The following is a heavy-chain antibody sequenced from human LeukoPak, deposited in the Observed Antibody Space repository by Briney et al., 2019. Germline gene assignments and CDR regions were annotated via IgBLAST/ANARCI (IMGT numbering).Heavy chain of an antibody. CDR3: ARETYYYGSGSYRSSSEFDY. CDR1: GFTFSSYG. V-gene: IGHV3-30*02. D-gene: IGHD3-10*01. Sequence: GGSLRLSCAASGFTFSSYGMHWVRQASGKGLEWVAFIQYDGSNKYYADSVKGRFTISRDNSKNTLYLQMNSLGAEDTAVYYCARETYYYGSGSYRSSSEFDYWGQGTLVTVSS. CDR2: IQYDGSNK. J-gene: IGHJ4*02.